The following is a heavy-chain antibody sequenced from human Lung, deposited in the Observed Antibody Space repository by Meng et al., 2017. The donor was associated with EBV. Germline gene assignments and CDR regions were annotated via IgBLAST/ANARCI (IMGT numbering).Heavy chain of an antibody. CDR1: GGSIRFGDYY. CDR2: IYHSGST. D-gene: IGHD3-10*01. CDR3: ARGITMVRGVPGHWFDP. V-gene: IGHV4-30-2*01. J-gene: IGHJ5*02. Sequence: QVQLQESGPGLVKPSQTLSLTCTVSGGSIRFGDYYWSWIRQPPGKGLEWIGYIYHSGSTYYNPSLKSRVTISVDRSKNQFSLKLSSVTAADTAVYYCARGITMVRGVPGHWFDPWGQGTLVTVSS.